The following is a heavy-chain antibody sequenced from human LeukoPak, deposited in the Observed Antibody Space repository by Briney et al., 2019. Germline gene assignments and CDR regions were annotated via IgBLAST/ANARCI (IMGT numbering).Heavy chain of an antibody. CDR1: GYTFTSYG. J-gene: IGHJ6*02. V-gene: IGHV1-18*01. CDR3: ASLDYYYYGMDV. Sequence: ASVKVSCKASGYTFTSYGISWVRPAPGQGLEWMGWISAYNGNTNYAQKLQGRVTMTTDTSTSTAYMELRSLRSDDTAVYYCASLDYYYYGMDVWGQGTTVTVSS. CDR2: ISAYNGNT.